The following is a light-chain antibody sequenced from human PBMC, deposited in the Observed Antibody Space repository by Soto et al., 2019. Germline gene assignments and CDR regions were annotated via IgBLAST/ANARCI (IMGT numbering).Light chain of an antibody. Sequence: QSALTQPASVSGSPGQSITISCTGTSSDVGGYNYVSWYRQHPGKAPKLMISDVSNRPSGVSNRFSGSKSGNTASLTSSGLQAEDEADYYCISYTSSSTLVVFGGGTKLTVL. CDR2: DVS. V-gene: IGLV2-14*01. CDR3: ISYTSSSTLVV. CDR1: SSDVGGYNY. J-gene: IGLJ2*01.